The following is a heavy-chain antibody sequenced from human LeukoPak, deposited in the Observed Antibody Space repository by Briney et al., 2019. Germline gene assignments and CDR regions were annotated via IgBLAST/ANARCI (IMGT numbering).Heavy chain of an antibody. D-gene: IGHD3-3*01. CDR3: AKGYYDFWSDWDYMDV. CDR2: ISWNSGSI. V-gene: IGHV3-9*03. J-gene: IGHJ6*03. Sequence: PGRSLRLSCAASGFTFDAYAMHWVRQAPGHGLEWGSGISWNSGSIGYAASLKGRFTISRDNAKNSLYLQMNSLRAEVMALYYCAKGYYDFWSDWDYMDVWGKGTTGTVSS. CDR1: GFTFDAYA.